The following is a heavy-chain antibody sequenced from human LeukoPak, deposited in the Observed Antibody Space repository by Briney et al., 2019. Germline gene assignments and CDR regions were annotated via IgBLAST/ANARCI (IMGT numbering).Heavy chain of an antibody. J-gene: IGHJ4*02. CDR3: ARVLSGRLDY. D-gene: IGHD3-3*01. CDR1: GFTFNNYW. V-gene: IGHV3-53*01. CDR2: IYSGGSI. Sequence: GGSLRLSCAASGFTFNNYWMSWLRQAPGKGLEWVSVIYSGGSIYYADSVKGRFTISRDNSKNTLYLQMNSLRVEDTAVYYCARVLSGRLDYWGQGTLVTVSS.